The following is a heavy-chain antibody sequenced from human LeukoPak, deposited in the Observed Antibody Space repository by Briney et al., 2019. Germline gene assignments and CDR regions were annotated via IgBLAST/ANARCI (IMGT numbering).Heavy chain of an antibody. CDR3: ARDKQYSSSWPYNWFDP. CDR2: IIPILGIA. Sequence: GASVKVSCKASGGTFSSYAISWVRQAPGQGLEWMGRIIPILGIANYAQKFQGRVTITADKSTSTPYMELSSLRSEDTAVYYCARDKQYSSSWPYNWFDPWGQGTLVTVSS. CDR1: GGTFSSYA. V-gene: IGHV1-69*04. J-gene: IGHJ5*02. D-gene: IGHD6-13*01.